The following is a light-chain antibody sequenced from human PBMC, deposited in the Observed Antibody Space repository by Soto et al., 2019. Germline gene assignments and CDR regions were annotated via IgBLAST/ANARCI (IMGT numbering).Light chain of an antibody. CDR1: QSVGSN. J-gene: IGKJ1*01. CDR3: QQYNNWPPDRT. V-gene: IGKV3-15*01. Sequence: EIVMTQSPATLSVSPGERATLSCRASQSVGSNLAWYQQKPGQAPRLLIYGASTRATGIPARFSGSGSGTELTLTISSLQSEDFAIYSCQQYNNWPPDRTFGQGTKVEIK. CDR2: GAS.